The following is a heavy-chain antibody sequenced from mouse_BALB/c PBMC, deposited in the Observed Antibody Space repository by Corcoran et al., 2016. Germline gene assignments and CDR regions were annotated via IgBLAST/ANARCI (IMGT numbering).Heavy chain of an antibody. V-gene: IGHV1-9*01. CDR2: ILPGSGST. CDR1: GYTFSSYW. Sequence: QVQLKQSGAELMKPGASVKISCKATGYTFSSYWIEWVKQRPGQGIEWIVEILPGSGSTNYNEKFKGKAKFTEDTYTNTASMQLSSLTSDDSAVYYCARNSGGSYDWYFDVWGAGTPVTVSS. CDR3: ARNSGGSYDWYFDV. D-gene: IGHD1-1*02. J-gene: IGHJ1*01.